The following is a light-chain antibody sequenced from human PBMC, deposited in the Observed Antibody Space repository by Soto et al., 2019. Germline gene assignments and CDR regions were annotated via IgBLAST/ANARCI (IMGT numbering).Light chain of an antibody. CDR3: QQYNKWPLT. Sequence: EIVMTQSPVTLSLSPGERAALSCGASQSVRSNVAWYQQKPGQAPRLLMYDASTRATGVPPTFSGSASGTEFTLTISSLQSEDFTVYYCQQYNKWPLTFGQGTKVDIK. J-gene: IGKJ1*01. CDR1: QSVRSN. CDR2: DAS. V-gene: IGKV3-15*01.